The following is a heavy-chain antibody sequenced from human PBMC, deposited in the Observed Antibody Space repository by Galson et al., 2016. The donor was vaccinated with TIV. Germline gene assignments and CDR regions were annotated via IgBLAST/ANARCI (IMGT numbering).Heavy chain of an antibody. CDR3: ARGGQVQRFDP. Sequence: SCKASGYTFTNYGMSWVRQAPGQGPEWMGWIRTSNGDTNRAQKFQERVTLTRDTSTTTAYMELMRLRFDDTAVYYCARGGQVQRFDPWGQGTLVTVSS. CDR2: IRTSNGDT. J-gene: IGHJ5*02. D-gene: IGHD3-10*01. V-gene: IGHV1-18*01. CDR1: GYTFTNYG.